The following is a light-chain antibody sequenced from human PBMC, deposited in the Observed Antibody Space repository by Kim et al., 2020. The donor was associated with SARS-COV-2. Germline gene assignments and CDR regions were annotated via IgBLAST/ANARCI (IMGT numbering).Light chain of an antibody. CDR1: SSNIGGHT. Sequence: QSVLTQPPSASGTPGQRVTISCSGSSSNIGGHTVNWLQQLPGTAPKLLIYNNNQRPSGVPDRFSGSKSGTSGSLAISGLQSEDEADYYCAAWDGSLNGWVFGGGTQLTVL. CDR3: AAWDGSLNGWV. CDR2: NNN. V-gene: IGLV1-44*01. J-gene: IGLJ3*02.